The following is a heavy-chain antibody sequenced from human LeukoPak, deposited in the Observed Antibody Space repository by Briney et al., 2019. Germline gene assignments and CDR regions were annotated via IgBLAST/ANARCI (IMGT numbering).Heavy chain of an antibody. D-gene: IGHD3-3*01. J-gene: IGHJ6*03. Sequence: PGGSLRLSCAVSGFTFSTYSMNWVRQAPGKGLEWVSSISSSSSYIYYADSVKGRFTISRDNAKNSLYLQMNSLRAEDTAVYYCASSPYYDFWSGYYTGYYYYYMDVWGKGTTVTVSS. CDR3: ASSPYYDFWSGYYTGYYYYYMDV. CDR2: ISSSSSYI. V-gene: IGHV3-21*01. CDR1: GFTFSTYS.